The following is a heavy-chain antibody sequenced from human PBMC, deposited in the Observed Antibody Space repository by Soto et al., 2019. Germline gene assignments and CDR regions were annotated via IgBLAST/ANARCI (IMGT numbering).Heavy chain of an antibody. Sequence: QVQLVQSGAEVKKPGASVKVSCKASGYTFTSYGISWVRQAPGQGLEWMGWISAYNGYTNYAQKLQGRVTMTTDTSTSTAYMELMGLRSDDTALYYCARVWLTAASDDWYFDLWGRGTLVTVSS. D-gene: IGHD6-13*01. V-gene: IGHV1-18*01. J-gene: IGHJ2*01. CDR3: ARVWLTAASDDWYFDL. CDR2: ISAYNGYT. CDR1: GYTFTSYG.